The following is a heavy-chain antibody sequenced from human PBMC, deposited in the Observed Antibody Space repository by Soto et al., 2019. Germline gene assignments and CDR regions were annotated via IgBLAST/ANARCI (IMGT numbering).Heavy chain of an antibody. V-gene: IGHV1-69*06. CDR2: IIPIFGTA. CDR1: GGTFSSYA. J-gene: IGHJ3*02. CDR3: AREVRLSHAFDI. Sequence: GASVKVSCKASGGTFSSYAISWVRQAPGQGLEWMGGIIPIFGTANYAQKFQGRVAITADKSTSTAYMELSSLRSEDTAVYYCAREVRLSHAFDIWGQGTMVTVSS. D-gene: IGHD3-16*02.